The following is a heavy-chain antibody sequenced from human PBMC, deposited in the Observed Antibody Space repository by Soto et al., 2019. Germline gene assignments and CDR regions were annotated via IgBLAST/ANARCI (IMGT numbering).Heavy chain of an antibody. V-gene: IGHV4-34*01. Sequence: QVQLQQRGAGLLKPSETLSLTCAVYGGSFSGYYWSWIRQPPGKGLEWIGEINHSGSTNYNPSLKSRVTISVDTSKNQFSLKLSSVTAADTAVYYCARGRTYYYGSGSSRPYYYSGMDVWGQGTTVTVSS. J-gene: IGHJ6*02. CDR3: ARGRTYYYGSGSSRPYYYSGMDV. D-gene: IGHD3-10*01. CDR2: INHSGST. CDR1: GGSFSGYY.